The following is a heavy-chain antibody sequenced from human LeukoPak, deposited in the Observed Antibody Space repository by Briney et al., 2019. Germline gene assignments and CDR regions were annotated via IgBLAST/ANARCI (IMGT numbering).Heavy chain of an antibody. D-gene: IGHD3-10*01. CDR2: IHRGGNT. J-gene: IGHJ4*02. CDR3: ARDPGYGLGVDYGDY. V-gene: IGHV3-66*01. CDR1: GFTVSGNY. Sequence: GGSLRLSCAASGFTVSGNYMSWVRQAPGKGLEWLSVIHRGGNTYYADSAKGRFTISRDSSKNTVFLQMDSLRAEDTAVYYCARDPGYGLGVDYGDYWGQGTLVTVSS.